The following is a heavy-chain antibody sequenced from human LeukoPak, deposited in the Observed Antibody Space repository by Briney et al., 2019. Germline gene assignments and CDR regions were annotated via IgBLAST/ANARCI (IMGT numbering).Heavy chain of an antibody. Sequence: ASVKVSCTAAGSTVTGSYINWVRGSPGQRLEGMGWINSNSGGTTYAQKFRGRDTITTDTFIRTDYLVLNSLRSDDTAVYYCARDLDYGSWSFSNWGQGAIVTVSS. CDR2: INSNSGGT. CDR1: GSTVTGSY. J-gene: IGHJ4*02. CDR3: ARDLDYGSWSFSN. D-gene: IGHD3-10*01. V-gene: IGHV1-2*02.